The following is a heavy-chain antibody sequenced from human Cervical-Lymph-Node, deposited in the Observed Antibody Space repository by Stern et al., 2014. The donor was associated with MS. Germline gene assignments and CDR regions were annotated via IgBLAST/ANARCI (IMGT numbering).Heavy chain of an antibody. Sequence: VQLVESGGDVVQPGRSLRLSCAASRFSISDYAMHWVRQAPGKGLERVATISYDGSSKRYADSVKGRFTISRDNLKNTVYVQMNSLRAEDTAVYYCTREDCSGGSCRGMDVWGQGTTVTVSS. CDR3: TREDCSGGSCRGMDV. D-gene: IGHD2-15*01. CDR2: ISYDGSSK. J-gene: IGHJ6*02. CDR1: RFSISDYA. V-gene: IGHV3-30-3*01.